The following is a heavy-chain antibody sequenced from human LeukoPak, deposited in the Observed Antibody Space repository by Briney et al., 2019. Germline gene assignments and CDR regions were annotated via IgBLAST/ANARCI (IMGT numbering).Heavy chain of an antibody. CDR2: ISGSGGST. CDR1: GFTFSSYG. D-gene: IGHD2-15*01. J-gene: IGHJ6*04. Sequence: GGSLRLSCAASGFTFSSYGMSWVRQAPGKGLEWVSAISGSGGSTYYADSVKGRFTISRDNAKNSLYLQMNSLRAEDTAVYYCARDIVVPGWDVWGKGTTVTISS. V-gene: IGHV3-23*01. CDR3: ARDIVVPGWDV.